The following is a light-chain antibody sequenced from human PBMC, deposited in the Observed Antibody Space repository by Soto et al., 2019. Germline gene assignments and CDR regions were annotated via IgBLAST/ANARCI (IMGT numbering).Light chain of an antibody. Sequence: IPLTQSPSSLSASVGDRVTITCRASQDIAIYLAWYQQKPGEAPKLLIYAASTLYGGVPSRFSGSGSGTDFTLTITSLQDEDFATYYCQQLRMYPSTFGGGNKVEIK. V-gene: IGKV1-9*01. CDR2: AAS. CDR3: QQLRMYPST. J-gene: IGKJ4*01. CDR1: QDIAIY.